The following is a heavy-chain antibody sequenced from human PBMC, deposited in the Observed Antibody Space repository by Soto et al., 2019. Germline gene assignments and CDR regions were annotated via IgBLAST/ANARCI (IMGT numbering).Heavy chain of an antibody. CDR1: GYTFTSYG. J-gene: IGHJ4*02. V-gene: IGHV1-18*01. Sequence: VQLVQSGAEVKKPGASVKVSCKASGYTFTSYGISWVRQAPGQGLEWMGWITAYNGNTNCAQKLQGRVTMTTDTSKSTAYMALRSLRYDDTAVYYCANRRGYSNGEFDYWGQGTLVTVSS. D-gene: IGHD5-18*01. CDR3: ANRRGYSNGEFDY. CDR2: ITAYNGNT.